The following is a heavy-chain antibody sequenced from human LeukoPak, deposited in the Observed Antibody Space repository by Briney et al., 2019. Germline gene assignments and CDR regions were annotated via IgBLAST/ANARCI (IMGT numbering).Heavy chain of an antibody. J-gene: IGHJ4*02. Sequence: SVKVSCKASGGTFSSYTISWVRQAPGQGLEWMGRIIPILGIANYAQKFQGRVTITADKSTSTAYMELSSLRSEDTAVYYCARDQRSSSWYGSFDYWGQGTLVTVSS. D-gene: IGHD6-13*01. CDR2: IIPILGIA. CDR1: GGTFSSYT. V-gene: IGHV1-69*04. CDR3: ARDQRSSSWYGSFDY.